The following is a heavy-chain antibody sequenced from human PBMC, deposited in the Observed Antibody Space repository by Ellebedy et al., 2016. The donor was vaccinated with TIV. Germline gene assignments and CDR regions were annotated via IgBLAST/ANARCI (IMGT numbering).Heavy chain of an antibody. Sequence: GGSLRLSCAASGFSFSDSGMNWVRQAPGKGLEWVSSISSRGSYKHYADSVKGRFTISRDNAANSLYLRMNSLRAEDTAVYFCARRGSYGDYAVQINSWLDPWGQGTLVTVSP. J-gene: IGHJ5*02. CDR2: ISSRGSYK. V-gene: IGHV3-21*01. D-gene: IGHD4-17*01. CDR3: ARRGSYGDYAVQINSWLDP. CDR1: GFSFSDSG.